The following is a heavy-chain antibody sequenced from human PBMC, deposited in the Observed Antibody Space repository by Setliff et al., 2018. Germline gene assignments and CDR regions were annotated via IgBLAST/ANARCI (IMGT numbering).Heavy chain of an antibody. V-gene: IGHV4-39*01. CDR1: GGSISSYY. CDR3: VRRRTGPGGVFDY. J-gene: IGHJ4*02. Sequence: SETLSLTCSVSGGSISSYYWGWIRQPPGKGLEWIGHIHSGGGTYYDPSLKSRLTISKDTSKNQFSLNLSSVTATDTAVYYCVRRRTGPGGVFDYWGQGTLVTVSS. CDR2: IHSGGGT. D-gene: IGHD3-3*01.